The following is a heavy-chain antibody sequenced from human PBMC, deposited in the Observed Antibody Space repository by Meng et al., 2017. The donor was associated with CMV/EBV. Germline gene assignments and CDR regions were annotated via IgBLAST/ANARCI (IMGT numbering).Heavy chain of an antibody. Sequence: ASVKVSCKASGYTFTSYYMHWVRQAPGQGLEGMGIINPSGGSKSYAQKFQGRVTMTRDTSTSTVYMELSSLRSEDTAVYYCARDSITRPWDYYYGMDVWGQGTTVTVSS. CDR1: GYTFTSYY. CDR2: INPSGGSK. D-gene: IGHD3-16*01. CDR3: ARDSITRPWDYYYGMDV. V-gene: IGHV1-46*01. J-gene: IGHJ6*02.